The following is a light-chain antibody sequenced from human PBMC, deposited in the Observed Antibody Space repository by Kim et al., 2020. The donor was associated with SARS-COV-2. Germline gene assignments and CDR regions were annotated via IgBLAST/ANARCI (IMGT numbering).Light chain of an antibody. J-gene: IGLJ3*02. Sequence: NFMLTQPHSVSESPGKTVTISCTRSSGSIASNYVQWYLQRPGSAPATVIFENDQRPSGVPDRFSGSIDTSSNSASLTISGLRTEDEADYYCQSFDINNGVLGGGTQLTVL. CDR3: QSFDINNGV. CDR1: SGSIASNY. V-gene: IGLV6-57*04. CDR2: END.